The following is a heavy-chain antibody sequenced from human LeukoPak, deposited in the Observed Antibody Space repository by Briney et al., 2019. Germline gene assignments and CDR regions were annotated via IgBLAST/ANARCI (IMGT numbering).Heavy chain of an antibody. CDR2: ISYDGSNK. CDR3: ARSYSSSTTDAFDI. Sequence: GGSLRLSCAASGFTFSSYAMHWVRQAPGKGLEWVAAISYDGSNKYYADSVKGRFTISRDNSKNTLYLQMNSLRAEDTAVYYCARSYSSSTTDAFDIWGQGTMVTVSS. V-gene: IGHV3-30*04. CDR1: GFTFSSYA. J-gene: IGHJ3*02. D-gene: IGHD6-6*01.